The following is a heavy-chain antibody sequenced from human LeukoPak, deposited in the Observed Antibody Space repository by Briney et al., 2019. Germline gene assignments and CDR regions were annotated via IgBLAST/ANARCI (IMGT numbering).Heavy chain of an antibody. J-gene: IGHJ4*02. V-gene: IGHV1-18*01. CDR1: GYTSTSYG. Sequence: VASVKVSCKASGYTSTSYGISWVRQAPGQGLEWMGWISAYNGNTNYAQKLQGRVTMTTDTSTSTAYMELRSLRSDDTAVYYCARDSGSLGYFDWPIGYWGQGTLVTVSS. CDR2: ISAYNGNT. CDR3: ARDSGSLGYFDWPIGY. D-gene: IGHD3-9*01.